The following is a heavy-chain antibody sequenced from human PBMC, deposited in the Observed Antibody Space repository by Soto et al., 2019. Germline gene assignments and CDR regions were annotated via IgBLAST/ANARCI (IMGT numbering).Heavy chain of an antibody. D-gene: IGHD3-10*01. V-gene: IGHV1-3*01. CDR3: ARGERITMVRGVIIRDLDY. CDR1: GYTFTSYA. Sequence: GASVKVSCKASGYTFTSYAMHWVRQAPGQRLEWMGWINAGNGNTKYSQKFQGRVTITRDTSASTAYMELSSLRSEDTAVYYCARGERITMVRGVIIRDLDYWGQGTLVTVSS. CDR2: INAGNGNT. J-gene: IGHJ4*02.